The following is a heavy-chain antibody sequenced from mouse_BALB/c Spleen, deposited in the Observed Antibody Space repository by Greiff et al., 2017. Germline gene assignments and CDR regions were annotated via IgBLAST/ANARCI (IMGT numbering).Heavy chain of an antibody. V-gene: IGHV5-12-2*01. CDR2: ISNGGGST. J-gene: IGHJ4*01. Sequence: EVMLVESGGGLVQPGGSLKLSCAASGFTFSSYTMSWVRQTPEKRLEWVAYISNGGGSTYYPDTVKGRFTISRDNAKNTLYLQMSSLKSEDTAMYYCARQGDYYAMDYWGQGTSVTVSS. CDR1: GFTFSSYT. CDR3: ARQGDYYAMDY.